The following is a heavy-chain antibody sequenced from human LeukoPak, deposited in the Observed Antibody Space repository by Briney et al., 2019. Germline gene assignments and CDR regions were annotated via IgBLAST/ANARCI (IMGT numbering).Heavy chain of an antibody. CDR2: INPNSGGT. J-gene: IGHJ4*02. CDR3: ARGTRWLQPYYFDY. CDR1: GYTFTGYY. D-gene: IGHD5-24*01. V-gene: IGHV1-2*02. Sequence: ASVKVSCKASGYTFTGYYMQWVRQAPGQGLEWMGWINPNSGGTNYAQKFQGRVTITRDTSISTAYMELSRLRSDDTAVYYCARGTRWLQPYYFDYWGQGTLVTVSS.